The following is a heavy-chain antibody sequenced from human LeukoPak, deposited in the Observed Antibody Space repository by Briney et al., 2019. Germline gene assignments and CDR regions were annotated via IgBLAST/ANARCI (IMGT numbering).Heavy chain of an antibody. V-gene: IGHV4-59*08. Sequence: PSETLSLTCTVSGGSISSYYWSWIRQPPGKGLEWIGYIYYSGSTNYNPSLKSRVTISVDTSKNQFSLKLSSVTAADTAVYYCARLAEQDILDAFDIWGQGTMVTVSS. CDR2: IYYSGST. CDR3: ARLAEQDILDAFDI. D-gene: IGHD1-26*01. CDR1: GGSISSYY. J-gene: IGHJ3*02.